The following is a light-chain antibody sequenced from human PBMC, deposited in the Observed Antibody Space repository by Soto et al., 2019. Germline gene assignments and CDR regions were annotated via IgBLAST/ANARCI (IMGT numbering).Light chain of an antibody. Sequence: IVLTQSPGTLSLSPGERATLSCRASQSVSSSYLAWYQQKPGQAPRLLIYGASSRATGIPDRFSGSGSGTDFTLTISRLEPEDFATYYCQQNFINPRTFGPGTKV. J-gene: IGKJ1*01. CDR3: QQNFINPRT. V-gene: IGKV3-20*01. CDR1: QSVSSSY. CDR2: GAS.